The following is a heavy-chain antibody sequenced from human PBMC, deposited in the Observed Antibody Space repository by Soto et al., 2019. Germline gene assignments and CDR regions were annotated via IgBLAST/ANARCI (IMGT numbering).Heavy chain of an antibody. CDR2: VYSGGEST. Sequence: EVQLLESGGGLVQPGGSVRLSCVGSGFNMLNNAMTWVRQAPGKGLEWLSIVYSGGESTHSADSVDGRVTISRDNSKNTMYLQISSLRDEDTAVYYCARTIIHYYFDSWGQGTPVTVSS. J-gene: IGHJ4*02. V-gene: IGHV3-23*03. CDR1: GFNMLNNA. CDR3: ARTIIHYYFDS.